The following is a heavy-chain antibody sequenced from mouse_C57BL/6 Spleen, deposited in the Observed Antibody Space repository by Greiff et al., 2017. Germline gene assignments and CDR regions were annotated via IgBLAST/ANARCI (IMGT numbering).Heavy chain of an antibody. CDR3: ARLDY. J-gene: IGHJ2*01. CDR1: GFTFSDYG. Sequence: EVKLVESGGGLVKPGGSLKLSCAASGFTFSDYGMHWVRQAPGKGLEWVAYIGSGGSTNYYADTVKGRFTISRDNAKNTLFLQMTSLRSEDTAMYYCARLDYWGQGTTLTVSS. CDR2: IGSGGSTN. V-gene: IGHV5-17*01.